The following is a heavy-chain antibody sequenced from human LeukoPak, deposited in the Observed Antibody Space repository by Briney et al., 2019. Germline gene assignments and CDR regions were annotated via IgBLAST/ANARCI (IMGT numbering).Heavy chain of an antibody. J-gene: IGHJ4*02. V-gene: IGHV3-30*02. D-gene: IGHD3-10*01. CDR3: ATLYVLLWFGESETDFDY. Sequence: GGSLRLSCAASGFTFSSYGMHWVRQAPGKGLEWVAFIRYDGTYKYYADSVKGRFTISRDNSKNTLYLQMNSLRAEDTAVYYCATLYVLLWFGESETDFDYWGQGTLVTVSS. CDR1: GFTFSSYG. CDR2: IRYDGTYK.